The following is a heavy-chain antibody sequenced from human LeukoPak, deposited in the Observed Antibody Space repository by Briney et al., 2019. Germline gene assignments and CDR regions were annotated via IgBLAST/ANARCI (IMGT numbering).Heavy chain of an antibody. CDR1: GYTFTRYY. CDR2: ISPSGAST. D-gene: IGHD1-1*01. J-gene: IGHJ4*02. Sequence: ASVKVSCKASGYTFTRYYMHWVRQAPGQGLEWMGIISPSGASTSHAQKFRGRVTMTRDTSTSTVYMELSSLRSEDTAVYYCTRGGYGGPRVAFDYWGQGTLVTVSS. CDR3: TRGGYGGPRVAFDY. V-gene: IGHV1-46*01.